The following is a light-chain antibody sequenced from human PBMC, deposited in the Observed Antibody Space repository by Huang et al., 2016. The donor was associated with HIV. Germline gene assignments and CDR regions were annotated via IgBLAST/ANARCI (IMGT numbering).Light chain of an antibody. J-gene: IGKJ4*01. V-gene: IGKV3-20*01. Sequence: EIVLTQSPGTLSLSPGERATLSCRASQSVSSSYLAWYQQKPGQAPSLLIYGASNRATGIPDRFRGSGSGTDFTLTISRLEPEDFAVYFCQQYGSSSLTFGGGTKVEIK. CDR2: GAS. CDR1: QSVSSSY. CDR3: QQYGSSSLT.